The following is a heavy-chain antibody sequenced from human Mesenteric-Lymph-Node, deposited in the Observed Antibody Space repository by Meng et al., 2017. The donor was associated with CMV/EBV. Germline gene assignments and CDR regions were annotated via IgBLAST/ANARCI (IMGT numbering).Heavy chain of an antibody. Sequence: GESLKISCAASRFTFSSYAMSWVRQAPGKGLEWVSSISGSGDRTSYADSVRGRFTISRDNAKSTLYLQMNNLRAEDTALYDCATFPVPSISMRVLVILDYWGQGTLVTVSS. CDR1: RFTFSSYA. CDR2: ISGSGDRT. J-gene: IGHJ4*02. D-gene: IGHD3-22*01. V-gene: IGHV3-23*01. CDR3: ATFPVPSISMRVLVILDY.